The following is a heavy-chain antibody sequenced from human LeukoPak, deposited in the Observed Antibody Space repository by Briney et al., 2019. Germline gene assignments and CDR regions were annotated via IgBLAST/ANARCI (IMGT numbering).Heavy chain of an antibody. J-gene: IGHJ4*02. CDR1: GFTSSNSW. CDR2: IKEDGSEK. Sequence: GGSLRLSCAASGFTSSNSWMTWVRQAPGKGLEWVANIKEDGSEKYYVDSVKGRFTISRDNAKNSLYLQMNSLRADDTAVYYCARMRYSDYWGQGTLVTVPS. CDR3: ARMRYSDY. D-gene: IGHD1-1*01. V-gene: IGHV3-7*01.